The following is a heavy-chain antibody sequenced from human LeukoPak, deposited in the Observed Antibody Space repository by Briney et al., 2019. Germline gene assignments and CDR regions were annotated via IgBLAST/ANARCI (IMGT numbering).Heavy chain of an antibody. V-gene: IGHV4-59*08. CDR2: IYYGGST. CDR1: GGSISSYY. J-gene: IGHJ5*02. D-gene: IGHD3-22*01. CDR3: ARPVVAYNWFDP. Sequence: SETLSLTCTVSGGSISSYYWSWIRQPPGKGLEWIGYIYYGGSTNYNPSLKSRVTISVDTSKNQFSLKLSSVTAADTAVYYCARPVVAYNWFDPWGQGTLVTVSS.